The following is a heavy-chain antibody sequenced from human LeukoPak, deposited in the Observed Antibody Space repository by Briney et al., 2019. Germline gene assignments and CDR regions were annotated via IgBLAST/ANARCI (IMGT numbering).Heavy chain of an antibody. CDR3: ARVAGIAAAPEGQITDY. J-gene: IGHJ4*02. D-gene: IGHD6-13*01. V-gene: IGHV4-34*01. CDR1: GGSFSGYY. Sequence: SETLSLTCAVYGGSFSGYYWSWIRQPPGKGLEWIGEINHSGRTNYNPSLKSRVTISVDTSKNQFSLKLSSVTAADTAVYYCARVAGIAAAPEGQITDYWGQGTLVTVSS. CDR2: INHSGRT.